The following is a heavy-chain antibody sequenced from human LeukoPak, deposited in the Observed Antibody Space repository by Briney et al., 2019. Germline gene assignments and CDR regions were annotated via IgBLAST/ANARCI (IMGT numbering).Heavy chain of an antibody. Sequence: GGSVRCSCAASGFTYSSYNMNWVGKAPGKGLEWVSSISSSSSYIYYADSVKGRFTISRDNAKNSPYLQMNSLRADDTAVYYWARGPPGWHRVYLDYWRQGTLVTVSS. CDR3: ARGPPGWHRVYLDY. D-gene: IGHD5-24*01. CDR2: ISSSSSYI. V-gene: IGHV3-21*01. J-gene: IGHJ4*02. CDR1: GFTYSSYN.